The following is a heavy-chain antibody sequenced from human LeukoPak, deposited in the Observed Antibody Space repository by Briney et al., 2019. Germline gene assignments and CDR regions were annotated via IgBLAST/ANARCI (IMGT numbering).Heavy chain of an antibody. V-gene: IGHV4-34*01. D-gene: IGHD3-22*01. CDR1: GGSFSGYH. CDR2: INPSGST. J-gene: IGHJ6*03. CDR3: ARGRHDITLIVVVMTSVSYYLDV. Sequence: SETLSLTCAVYGGSFSGYHWTWIRQSPGKGLEWIGDINPSGSTYYNPSLKSRLTISVDTSKNQFSLKLRSVTAADTAVYYCARGRHDITLIVVVMTSVSYYLDVWGKGTTVTVS.